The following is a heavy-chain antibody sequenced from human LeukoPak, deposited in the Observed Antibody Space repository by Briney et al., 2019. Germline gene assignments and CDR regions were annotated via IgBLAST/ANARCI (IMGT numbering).Heavy chain of an antibody. D-gene: IGHD6-13*01. CDR1: GYTFTSYG. V-gene: IGHV1-18*01. Sequence: GASVKVSCKASGYTFTSYGISWVRQAPGQGLEWMGWISAYNGNTNYAQKLQGRVTMTTDTSTSTAYMELRSLRSDDTAVYYCARVRYSSSWYANTAPVYFDYWGQGTLVTVSS. J-gene: IGHJ4*02. CDR2: ISAYNGNT. CDR3: ARVRYSSSWYANTAPVYFDY.